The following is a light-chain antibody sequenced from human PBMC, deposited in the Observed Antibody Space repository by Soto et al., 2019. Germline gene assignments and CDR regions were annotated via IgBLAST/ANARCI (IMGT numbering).Light chain of an antibody. J-gene: IGLJ2*01. CDR3: CSYAGSSPFVV. CDR1: SGDVGSYNL. V-gene: IGLV2-23*03. CDR2: EGS. Sequence: QSALTQPASVSGSPGQSITISFTGNSGDVGSYNLVSWYQQHPGKAPKLMIYEGSKRPSGVSNRFSGSKSGNTAFLTISGLQAEDEADYYCCSYAGSSPFVVFGGGTKLTVL.